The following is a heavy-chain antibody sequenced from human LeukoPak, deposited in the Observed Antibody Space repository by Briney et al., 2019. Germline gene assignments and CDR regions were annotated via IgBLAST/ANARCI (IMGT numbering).Heavy chain of an antibody. CDR3: ARQASIVVVTAPGFDY. D-gene: IGHD2-21*02. CDR1: GGSISSSSYY. V-gene: IGHV4-39*01. J-gene: IGHJ4*02. Sequence: SETLSLTCTVSGGSISSSSYYWGWIRQPPGKGLEWIGSIYYSGSTYYNPSLKSRVTISVDTSKNQFSLKLSSVTAADTAVYYCARQASIVVVTAPGFDYWGQGTLVTVPS. CDR2: IYYSGST.